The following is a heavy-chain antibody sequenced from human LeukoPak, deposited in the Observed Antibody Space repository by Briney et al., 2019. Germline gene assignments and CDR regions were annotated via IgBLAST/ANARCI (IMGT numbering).Heavy chain of an antibody. D-gene: IGHD3-3*01. J-gene: IGHJ3*02. CDR2: MNPNSGNT. V-gene: IGHV1-8*03. CDR3: ARRTAYYDFWSGYYTGAFDI. CDR1: GYTFTSYD. Sequence: GASVKVSCKASGYTFTSYDINWVRQATGQGLEWMGWMNPNSGNTGYAQKFQGRVTITRNTSISTAYMELSSLRSEDTAVHYCARRTAYYDFWSGYYTGAFDIWGQGTMVTVSS.